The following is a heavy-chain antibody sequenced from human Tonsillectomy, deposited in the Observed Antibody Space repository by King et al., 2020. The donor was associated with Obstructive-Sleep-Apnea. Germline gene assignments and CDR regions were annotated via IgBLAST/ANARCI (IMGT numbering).Heavy chain of an antibody. D-gene: IGHD4-17*01. CDR3: ARDHLGDYVEGYYYSYGMDV. V-gene: IGHV1-18*01. J-gene: IGHJ6*02. CDR2: ISTYNGNT. Sequence: QLVQSGAEVKKPGASVKVSCKASGYTFMTYGITWVRQAPGQGLEWMGWISTYNGNTNYAQKVQDRVTMTTDTSTSTAYMELRSLRSDVTAVYYCARDHLGDYVEGYYYSYGMDVWGQGTTVTVTS. CDR1: GYTFMTYG.